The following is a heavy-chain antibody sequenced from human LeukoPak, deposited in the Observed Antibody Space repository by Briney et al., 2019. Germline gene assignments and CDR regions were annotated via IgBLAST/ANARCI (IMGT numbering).Heavy chain of an antibody. D-gene: IGHD3-10*01. CDR1: GGSISTYY. Sequence: SETLSLTCTVSGGSISTYYWSWIRQPPGKGLEWIGYIDYSGSTDYNPSLKSRVSISVDTSKNQFSLKLSSVTAADTTVYYCARTPWFGQPIFDYWGQGTPVAVSS. V-gene: IGHV4-59*01. CDR2: IDYSGST. CDR3: ARTPWFGQPIFDY. J-gene: IGHJ4*02.